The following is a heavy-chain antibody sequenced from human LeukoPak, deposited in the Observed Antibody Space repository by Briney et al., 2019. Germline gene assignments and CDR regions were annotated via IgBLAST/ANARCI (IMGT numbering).Heavy chain of an antibody. D-gene: IGHD3-22*01. V-gene: IGHV4-31*03. CDR3: ARAAPNYYDSSGSLRNPYFDY. CDR1: GGSISTGSYY. Sequence: TSETLSLTCTVSGGSISTGSYYWSWIRQHPGKGLEWIGNIYYSGSTYYSPSLKSRVTMSVDTSKNQFSLTLISVTAADTAVYFCARAAPNYYDSSGSLRNPYFDYWGQGTLVTVSS. J-gene: IGHJ4*02. CDR2: IYYSGST.